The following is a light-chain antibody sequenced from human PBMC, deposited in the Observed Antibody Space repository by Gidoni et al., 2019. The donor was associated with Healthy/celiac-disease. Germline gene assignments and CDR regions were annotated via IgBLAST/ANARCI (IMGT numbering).Light chain of an antibody. CDR2: DAS. V-gene: IGKV1-33*01. Sequence: DIQMTQSPSSLSASVGDRVTITCQASQDISNYLNWYQQKPGKAPKLLIYDASRLETGVPSRFSGSGSGTDFTFTSSRLQPEDIASYYWQQYDNLPLTFGGGTKVEIK. CDR1: QDISNY. CDR3: QQYDNLPLT. J-gene: IGKJ4*01.